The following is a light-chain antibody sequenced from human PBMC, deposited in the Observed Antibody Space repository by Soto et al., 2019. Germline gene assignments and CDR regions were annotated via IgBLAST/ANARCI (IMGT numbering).Light chain of an antibody. CDR2: DAS. Sequence: DIQLTQSPSTLYASVGDRVTITCRASQSISSWLAWYQQKPGKAPKLLIYDASSLESGVPSRFSGGGSGTEITLTNSSLQADDFATYYCQQYKSFPYTFGLGTKLEIK. CDR3: QQYKSFPYT. V-gene: IGKV1-5*01. J-gene: IGKJ2*01. CDR1: QSISSW.